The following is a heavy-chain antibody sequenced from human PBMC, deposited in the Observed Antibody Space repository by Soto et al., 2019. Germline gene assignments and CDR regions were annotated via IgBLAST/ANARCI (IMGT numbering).Heavy chain of an antibody. CDR1: GGKIINLNW. CDR3: ARVLRGWFVP. V-gene: IGHV4-4*02. CDR2: ISHSGIT. Sequence: LPHPYTVSGGKIINLNWRRWVRQPPGGGLEWIGEISHSGITNYKASLKSRVTMSVDKTKNDVSLKLTSVTAADTAVYYCARVLRGWFVPWGQGTPVTVSS. J-gene: IGHJ5*02.